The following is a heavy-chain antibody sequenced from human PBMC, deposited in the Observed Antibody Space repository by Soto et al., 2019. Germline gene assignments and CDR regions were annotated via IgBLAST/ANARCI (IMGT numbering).Heavy chain of an antibody. D-gene: IGHD6-13*01. Sequence: TLSLTCAVSGGSISSGGYHWSWIRQHPGKGLEWIGYIYYSGSTYYNPSLKSRVTISVDTSKNQFSLKLSSVTAADTAVYYCARGGGSSWLDYYDYGMDVWGQGTTVTASS. V-gene: IGHV4-31*11. CDR3: ARGGGSSWLDYYDYGMDV. CDR1: GGSISSGGYH. CDR2: IYYSGST. J-gene: IGHJ6*02.